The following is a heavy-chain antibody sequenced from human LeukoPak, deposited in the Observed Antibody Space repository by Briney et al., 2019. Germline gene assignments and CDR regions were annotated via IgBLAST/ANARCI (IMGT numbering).Heavy chain of an antibody. V-gene: IGHV3-9*01. Sequence: GGSLRLSCAASGFAFDDYAMHWVRQAPGKGLEWVSGISWNSGSIGYADSVKGRFTISRDNAKNSLYLQMNSLRAEDTAVYYCAKAGFVTMIVVVPVAAGGQGTLVTVSS. CDR1: GFAFDDYA. J-gene: IGHJ4*02. D-gene: IGHD3-22*01. CDR2: ISWNSGSI. CDR3: AKAGFVTMIVVVPVAA.